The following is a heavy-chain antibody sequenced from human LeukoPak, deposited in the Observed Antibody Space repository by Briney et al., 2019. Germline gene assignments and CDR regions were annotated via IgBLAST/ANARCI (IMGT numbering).Heavy chain of an antibody. V-gene: IGHV3-11*06. CDR2: ISSSSSHT. Sequence: PGGSLRLSCAASGFTFSDCYMTWVRQAPGKGLEWPSYISSSSSHTNYADSVKGRFTISRDNAKNSLSLQLNSLRADDTAVYYCARVGSIAAAGTPDYWGQGTLVT. D-gene: IGHD6-13*01. CDR1: GFTFSDCY. CDR3: ARVGSIAAAGTPDY. J-gene: IGHJ4*02.